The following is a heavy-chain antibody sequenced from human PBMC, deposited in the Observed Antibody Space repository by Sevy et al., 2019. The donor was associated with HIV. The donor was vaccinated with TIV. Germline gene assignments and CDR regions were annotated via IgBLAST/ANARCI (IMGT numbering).Heavy chain of an antibody. V-gene: IGHV4-61*01. CDR3: ARDQYYDIGTGLYAMDV. Sequence: SETLSLTCSVSGASVSAANDYWSWIRQPPGKRLEWIGNVYYFGSTNYNPSLKSRVTISLDTSKKQFSLKLSSVTAADTAVYYCARDQYYDIGTGLYAMDVWGQGTTVTVSS. D-gene: IGHD3-9*01. J-gene: IGHJ6*02. CDR2: VYYFGST. CDR1: GASVSAANDY.